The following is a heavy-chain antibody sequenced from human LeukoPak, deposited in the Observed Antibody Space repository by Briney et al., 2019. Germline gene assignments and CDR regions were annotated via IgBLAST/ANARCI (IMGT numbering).Heavy chain of an antibody. CDR3: ARGDGYNPY. CDR2: ISSNGGST. Sequence: PGGSLRLSCAASGFTFSSYAMHWVRQAPGKGLEYVSAISSNGGSTYYANSVKGRFTISRDNSKNTLYLQMGSLRAEDMAVYYCARGDGYNPYWGQGTLVTVSS. D-gene: IGHD5-24*01. J-gene: IGHJ4*02. CDR1: GFTFSSYA. V-gene: IGHV3-64*01.